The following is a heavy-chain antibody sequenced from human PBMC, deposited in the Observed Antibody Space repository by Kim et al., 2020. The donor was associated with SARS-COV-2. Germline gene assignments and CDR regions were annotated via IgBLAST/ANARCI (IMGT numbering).Heavy chain of an antibody. CDR1: GFSLTTYG. CDR3: GRDVGTSVDV. Sequence: GGSLRLSCTVSGFSLTTYGVHWVRQAPGKGLEWVAVMWNDGRRQNYAHFVHGRFSMSRDISKNTVYMEMNSLRAEDTAVYYCGRDVGTSVDVWGQGALVTVSS. D-gene: IGHD6-13*01. J-gene: IGHJ4*02. V-gene: IGHV3-33*08. CDR2: MWNDGRRQ.